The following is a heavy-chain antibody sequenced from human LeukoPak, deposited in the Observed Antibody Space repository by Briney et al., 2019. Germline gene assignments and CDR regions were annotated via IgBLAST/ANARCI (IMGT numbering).Heavy chain of an antibody. Sequence: GGSLRLSCAASGFTFSRYWMSWVRQAPGKGLEWVSTIRNSGSSTSYADSVKGRFTISRDNSKNTLYLQMNSLRADDTALYYCAKQSHDYGGYMDFWGQGTLVTVSS. D-gene: IGHD4-17*01. CDR1: GFTFSRYW. CDR2: IRNSGSST. CDR3: AKQSHDYGGYMDF. J-gene: IGHJ4*02. V-gene: IGHV3-23*01.